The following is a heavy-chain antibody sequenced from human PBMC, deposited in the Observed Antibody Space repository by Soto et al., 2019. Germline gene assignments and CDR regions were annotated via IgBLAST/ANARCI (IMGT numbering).Heavy chain of an antibody. CDR2: IYYSGST. D-gene: IGHD5-18*01. J-gene: IGHJ4*02. CDR3: AREVDTAMAYFDY. V-gene: IGHV4-31*03. Sequence: SETLSLTCTVSGGSISSGGYYWSWIRQHPGKGLEWIGYIYYSGSTYYNPSLKSRVTISVDTSKNQFSLKLSSVTAADTAVYYCAREVDTAMAYFDYWGQGTLVTVSS. CDR1: GGSISSGGYY.